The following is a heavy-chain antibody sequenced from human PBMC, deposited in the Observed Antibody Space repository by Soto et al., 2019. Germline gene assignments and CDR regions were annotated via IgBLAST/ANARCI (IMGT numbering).Heavy chain of an antibody. D-gene: IGHD3-3*01. V-gene: IGHV4-39*01. CDR3: AKTPLGGDFWSGYYPVGSYYYYYYMDV. Sequence: SETLSLTCTVSGGSISSSSYYWGWIRQPPGKGLEWIGSIYYSGSTYYNPSLKSRVTISVDTSKNQFSLKLSSVTAADTAVYYCAKTPLGGDFWSGYYPVGSYYYYYYMDVWGKGTTVTVSS. CDR2: IYYSGST. CDR1: GGSISSSSYY. J-gene: IGHJ6*03.